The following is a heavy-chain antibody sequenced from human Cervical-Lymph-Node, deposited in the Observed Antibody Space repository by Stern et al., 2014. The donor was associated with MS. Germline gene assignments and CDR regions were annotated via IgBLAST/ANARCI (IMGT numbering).Heavy chain of an antibody. D-gene: IGHD4-17*01. Sequence: EMQLVASGGGLVKPGESLRLSCDASGFTFSHYSINWVRKAPGTGLEWISSISNNTTHSYYADSVEGRFTISRDSAKDSVSLHMVSLRAEDTAVYYCARARVGDYARSPHLDSWGQGTLVTVSS. CDR2: ISNNTTHS. V-gene: IGHV3-21*01. CDR3: ARARVGDYARSPHLDS. CDR1: GFTFSHYS. J-gene: IGHJ4*02.